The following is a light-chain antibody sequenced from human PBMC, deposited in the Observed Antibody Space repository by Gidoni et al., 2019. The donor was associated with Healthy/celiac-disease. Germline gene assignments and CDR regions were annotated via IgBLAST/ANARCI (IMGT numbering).Light chain of an antibody. Sequence: EIVLTQSPGTLSLSPGERATLSCRASQSVSSSYLAWYQQKPGQAPRLLISGASSRATGIPDRFSGSGSGTDFTLTVSRLWPEDFAVYYCQQYGSSRTFGQGTKVEIK. CDR3: QQYGSSRT. CDR2: GAS. V-gene: IGKV3-20*01. J-gene: IGKJ1*01. CDR1: QSVSSSY.